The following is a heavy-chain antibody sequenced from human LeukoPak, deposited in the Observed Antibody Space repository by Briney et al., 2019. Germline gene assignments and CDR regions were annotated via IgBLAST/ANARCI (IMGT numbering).Heavy chain of an antibody. CDR1: GGSISSYY. CDR3: ARSFIAYCGSDCFSS. V-gene: IGHV4-59*01. D-gene: IGHD2-21*02. J-gene: IGHJ4*02. Sequence: SETLSLTCTVSGGSISSYYWSWIRQSPGKGLEWIGYINYSGSTNYNPSLKSRVTISVETSKNQFSVKLSSVTAADTAVYYCARSFIAYCGSDCFSSWGQGTLVTVSS. CDR2: INYSGST.